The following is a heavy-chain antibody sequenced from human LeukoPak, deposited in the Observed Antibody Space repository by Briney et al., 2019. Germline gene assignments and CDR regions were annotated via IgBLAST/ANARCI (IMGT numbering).Heavy chain of an antibody. CDR3: ARDFWDLDYYFYDMDV. J-gene: IGHJ6*03. CDR1: GFTSVDHA. D-gene: IGHD3-3*01. V-gene: IGHV3-49*03. CDR2: IRSKPYGGTT. Sequence: PGRSLRLSCTASGFTSVDHAMSWIRQAPGKGLEWVGFIRSKPYGGTTEYAASVKGRFTISRDDSKSIAYLQMNSLRTEDTAVYYCARDFWDLDYYFYDMDVWGKGTTVTVSS.